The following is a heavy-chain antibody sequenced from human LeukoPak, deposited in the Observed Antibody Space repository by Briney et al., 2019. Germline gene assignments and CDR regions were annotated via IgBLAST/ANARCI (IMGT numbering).Heavy chain of an antibody. Sequence: SETLSLTCTASGGSISNHYWSWIRQPPGKGLEWIGYIHYGGNTDYNPSLKSRLTISVDTSKNQFSLKLSSVTAADTAVYYCVRRGDGYPYYFDYWGQGTLVTVSS. CDR3: VRRGDGYPYYFDY. CDR1: GGSISNHY. J-gene: IGHJ4*02. V-gene: IGHV4-59*11. D-gene: IGHD5-24*01. CDR2: IHYGGNT.